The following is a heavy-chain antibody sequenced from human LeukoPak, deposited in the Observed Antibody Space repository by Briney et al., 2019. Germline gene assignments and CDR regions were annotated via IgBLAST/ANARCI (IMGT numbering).Heavy chain of an antibody. D-gene: IGHD6-19*01. CDR1: GFTFSSYP. J-gene: IGHJ3*02. CDR2: ISTSNTYI. V-gene: IGHV3-21*01. CDR3: ARRLIAVAGNSDAFDI. Sequence: GGSLRLSCAASGFTFSSYPLNWVRQAPGKGLEWVSSISTSNTYIYYADSLQGRFTISRDNAKNSLYLQMNSLRAEDTAVYYCARRLIAVAGNSDAFDIWGQGTMVTVSS.